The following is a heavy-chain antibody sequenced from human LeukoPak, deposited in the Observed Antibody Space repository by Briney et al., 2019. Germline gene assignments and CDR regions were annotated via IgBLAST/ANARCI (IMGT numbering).Heavy chain of an antibody. V-gene: IGHV3-30*18. CDR3: AKVFRGYSYGYYAFDI. Sequence: GGSLRLSCAASGFTFSSYGMHWVRQAPGKGLEWVAVISYDGSNKYYADSVKGRFTISRDNSKNTLYLQMNSLRAEDTAEYYCAKVFRGYSYGYYAFDIWGQGTMVTVSS. CDR1: GFTFSSYG. J-gene: IGHJ3*02. CDR2: ISYDGSNK. D-gene: IGHD5-18*01.